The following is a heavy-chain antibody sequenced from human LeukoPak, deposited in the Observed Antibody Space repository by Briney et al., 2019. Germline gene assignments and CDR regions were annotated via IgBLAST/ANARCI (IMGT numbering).Heavy chain of an antibody. CDR1: RYTFTNYA. J-gene: IGHJ3*02. CDR2: INTGNGNT. Sequence: EASVKVSCKASRYTFTNYAMHWVRQAPGQRLEWMGWINTGNGNTKYSQEFQGRVTMTRDMSTSTVYMELSSLRSEDTAVYYCARDQRFTMSHPDAFDIWGQGTMVTVSS. CDR3: ARDQRFTMSHPDAFDI. V-gene: IGHV1-3*03. D-gene: IGHD3-10*02.